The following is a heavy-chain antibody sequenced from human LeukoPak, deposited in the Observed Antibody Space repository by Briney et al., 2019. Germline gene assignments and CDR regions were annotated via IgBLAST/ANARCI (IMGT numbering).Heavy chain of an antibody. J-gene: IGHJ6*02. CDR2: ISSSSSYI. D-gene: IGHD2-2*01. V-gene: IGHV3-21*01. CDR1: GFTFSSYS. CDR3: ARDSEVVPASRGYYGMDV. Sequence: GGSLRLSCAASGFTFSSYSMNWVRQAPGKGLEWVSSISSSSSYIYYADSVKGRFTISRDNAKNPLYLQMNSLRAEDTAVYYCARDSEVVPASRGYYGMDVWGQGTTVTVSS.